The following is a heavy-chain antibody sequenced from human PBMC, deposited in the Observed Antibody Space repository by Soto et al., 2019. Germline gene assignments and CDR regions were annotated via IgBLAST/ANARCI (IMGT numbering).Heavy chain of an antibody. V-gene: IGHV3-15*07. Sequence: EVQLVESGGGLVKPGGSLRLSCAASGFTFSNAWMNWVRQAPGKGLEWVGRIKSKTDGGTTDYAAPVRGRFNISRDDSKNTLYLQMNSLKTVDTAVYYCTTDREIGGASSYYSGMDVWGQWTTVTVSS. CDR1: GFTFSNAW. CDR2: IKSKTDGGTT. J-gene: IGHJ6*02. CDR3: TTDREIGGASSYYSGMDV. D-gene: IGHD1-26*01.